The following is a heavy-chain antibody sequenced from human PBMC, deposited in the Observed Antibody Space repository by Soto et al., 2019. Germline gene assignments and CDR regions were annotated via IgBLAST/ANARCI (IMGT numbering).Heavy chain of an antibody. D-gene: IGHD6-13*01. Sequence: ASVKVSCKASGGTFSSYAISCVRQAPGQGLEWMGGIIPIFGTANYAQKFQGRVTITADESTSTAYMELSSLRSEDTAVYYCARGTNSRGSDRRLYYYYGKDVWGQGTTVTVSS. J-gene: IGHJ6*02. CDR2: IIPIFGTA. CDR1: GGTFSSYA. CDR3: ARGTNSRGSDRRLYYYYGKDV. V-gene: IGHV1-69*13.